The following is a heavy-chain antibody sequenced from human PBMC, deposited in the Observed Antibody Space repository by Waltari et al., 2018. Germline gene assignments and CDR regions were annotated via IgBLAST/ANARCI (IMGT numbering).Heavy chain of an antibody. V-gene: IGHV4-34*02. Sequence: QVQLQQWAAGLLKPSEHLSVTCDVFDDSFNKNYWVWIRQSPGRGREWIGEINRRGSTNYNPSLKGRVTISLDMSKKQVSLRVTTVTAADTAVYYWAREYSSFEPIFDYWGRGTLVTVAS. CDR3: AREYSSFEPIFDY. CDR1: DDSFNKNY. CDR2: INRRGST. D-gene: IGHD5-12*01. J-gene: IGHJ4*02.